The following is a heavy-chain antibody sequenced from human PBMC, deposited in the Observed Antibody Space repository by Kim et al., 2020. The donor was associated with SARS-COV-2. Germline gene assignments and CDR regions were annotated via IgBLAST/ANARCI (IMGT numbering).Heavy chain of an antibody. CDR3: ATSRRVVVIFY. V-gene: IGHV4-39*01. D-gene: IGHD3-22*01. J-gene: IGHJ4*02. CDR2: IYYSGST. CDR1: GGSISSSSYY. Sequence: SETLSLTCTVSGGSISSSSYYWGWIRQPPGKGLEWIGSIYYSGSTYYNPSLKSRVTISVDTSKNQFSLKLSSVTAADTAVYYCATSRRVVVIFYWGQGTLVTVSS.